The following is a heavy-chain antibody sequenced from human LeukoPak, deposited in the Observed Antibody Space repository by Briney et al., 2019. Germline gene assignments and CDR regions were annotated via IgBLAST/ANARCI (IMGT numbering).Heavy chain of an antibody. V-gene: IGHV4-34*01. CDR1: GGSFSGYY. Sequence: SETLSLTCAVYGGSFSGYYWSWIRQPPGKGLEWIGEINHSGSTNYNPSLKSRVTISVDTSKNQFSLKLSSMTAADTAVYYCARVGTAWNVDGFYYFDQWGQGTLVTVSS. D-gene: IGHD1-1*01. J-gene: IGHJ4*02. CDR2: INHSGST. CDR3: ARVGTAWNVDGFYYFDQ.